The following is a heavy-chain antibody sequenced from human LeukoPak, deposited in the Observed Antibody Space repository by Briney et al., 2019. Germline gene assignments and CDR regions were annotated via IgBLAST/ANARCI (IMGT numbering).Heavy chain of an antibody. CDR3: ARGGGDSFDY. J-gene: IGHJ4*02. CDR2: IYYSGST. V-gene: IGHV4-39*01. D-gene: IGHD3-16*01. CDR1: GGSISSSSYY. Sequence: SETLCLTCTVSGGSISSSSYYWGWIRQPPGKGLEWIGSIYYSGSTYYNPSLKSRVTISVDTSKNQFSLKLSSVTAADTAVYYCARGGGDSFDYWGQGTLVTVSS.